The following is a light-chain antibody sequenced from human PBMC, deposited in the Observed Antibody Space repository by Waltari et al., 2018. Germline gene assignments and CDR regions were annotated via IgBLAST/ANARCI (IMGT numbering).Light chain of an antibody. CDR2: GAS. CDR1: QSVSSN. CDR3: QQYNNWPLT. Sequence: EIVMTQSPATLSVSPGARATLSCRASQSVSSNLAWYQQKPGQAPRLLIYGASTRATGLPARFSGSGSGTEFALTISSLQSEDFAVYYCQQYNNWPLTFGGGTKVEIK. J-gene: IGKJ4*01. V-gene: IGKV3-15*01.